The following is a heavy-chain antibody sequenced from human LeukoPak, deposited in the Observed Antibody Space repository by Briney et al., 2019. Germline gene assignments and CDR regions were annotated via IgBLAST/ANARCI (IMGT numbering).Heavy chain of an antibody. Sequence: SETLSLTCTVSGDSISTYYWSWIRQPPGKGLEWIGYIYYRVTSAYNPSLKSRVTMSVDMSTRQISLKLSSVTAADTAVYYCPRTTEGYAGGPGYSYYYYMDVWGKGTTVTISS. CDR3: PRTTEGYAGGPGYSYYYYMDV. J-gene: IGHJ6*03. D-gene: IGHD5-12*01. V-gene: IGHV4-59*01. CDR1: GDSISTYY. CDR2: IYYRVTS.